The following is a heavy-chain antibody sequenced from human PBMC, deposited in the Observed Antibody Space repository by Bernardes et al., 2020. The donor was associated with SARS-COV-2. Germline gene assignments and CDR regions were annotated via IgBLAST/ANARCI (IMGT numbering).Heavy chain of an antibody. CDR3: ARELYCSGGSCRGFYGMDV. Sequence: GGSLRLSFSASVFSFIISCMHWVRQAPGNLLEWVSVILSDLSNNYYADSVKGRFTISTDNSKNTLYLQMNSLRAEDTAVYYCARELYCSGGSCRGFYGMDVWGKGTTVNVSS. CDR2: ILSDLSNN. J-gene: IGHJ6*04. CDR1: VFSFIISC. V-gene: IGHV3-33*01. D-gene: IGHD2-15*01.